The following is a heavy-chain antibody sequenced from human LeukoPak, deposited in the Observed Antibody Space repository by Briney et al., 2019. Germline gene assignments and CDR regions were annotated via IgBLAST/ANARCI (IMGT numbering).Heavy chain of an antibody. CDR1: GFTFDDYA. V-gene: IGHV3-9*01. CDR3: AREIYDFWSGYYYGMDV. J-gene: IGHJ6*02. CDR2: ISWNSGSI. Sequence: GRSLRLSCAASGFTFDDYAMHWVRQAPGKGLEWVSGISWNSGSIGYADSVKGRFTISRDNSKNTLYLQMNSLRAEDTAVYYCAREIYDFWSGYYYGMDVWGQGTTVTVSS. D-gene: IGHD3-3*01.